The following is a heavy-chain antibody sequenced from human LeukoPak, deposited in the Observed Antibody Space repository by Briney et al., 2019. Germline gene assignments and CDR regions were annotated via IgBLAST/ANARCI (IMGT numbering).Heavy chain of an antibody. CDR1: GFTFSSYG. CDR2: ISYDGSNK. V-gene: IGHV3-30*18. D-gene: IGHD2/OR15-2a*01. CDR3: AKDQVEYSMDV. Sequence: TGGSLRLSCAASGFTFSSYGMHWVRQAPGKGLEWVAVISYDGSNKYNADYVKGRFTISRDNSKNTLYLQMNSLRAEDTAVYYCAKDQVEYSMDVWGQGTTVTVSS. J-gene: IGHJ6*02.